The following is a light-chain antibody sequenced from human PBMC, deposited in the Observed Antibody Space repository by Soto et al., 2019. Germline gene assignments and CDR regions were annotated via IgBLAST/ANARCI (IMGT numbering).Light chain of an antibody. CDR3: SAYAGSKNLGV. Sequence: QSALTQPPSASGSPGQSVTISCTGTSSDVGGYNYVSWYQQQPGKAPKLMIYEVSKRPSGVPDRFSGSKSGNTASLTVSGLQSEDEADYYCSAYAGSKNLGVFGTGTKVTVL. V-gene: IGLV2-8*01. J-gene: IGLJ1*01. CDR1: SSDVGGYNY. CDR2: EVS.